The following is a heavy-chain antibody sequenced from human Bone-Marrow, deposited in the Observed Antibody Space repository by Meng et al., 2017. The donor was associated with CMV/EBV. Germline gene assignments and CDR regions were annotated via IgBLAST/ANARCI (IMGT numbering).Heavy chain of an antibody. CDR3: ARLGDCSGGSCYYYYYYGMDV. D-gene: IGHD2-15*01. V-gene: IGHV3-48*03. J-gene: IGHJ6*02. CDR2: ISSSGSTI. CDR1: GFTFSSYE. Sequence: GESLKISCAASGFTFSSYEMNWVRQAPGKGLEWVSYISSSGSTIYYADSVKGRFTISRDNAKNSLYLQMNSLRAEDTAVYYCARLGDCSGGSCYYYYYYGMDVWGQGTTVTVSS.